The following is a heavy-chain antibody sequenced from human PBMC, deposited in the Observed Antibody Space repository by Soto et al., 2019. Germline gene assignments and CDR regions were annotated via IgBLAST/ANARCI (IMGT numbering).Heavy chain of an antibody. CDR1: GGSISSGGYS. J-gene: IGHJ5*02. CDR2: IYHSGST. CDR3: ARNSFGDCGGDCYSFDP. D-gene: IGHD2-21*02. V-gene: IGHV4-30-2*01. Sequence: SETLSLTCAVSGGSISSGGYSWSWIRQPPGQGLEWIGYIYHSGSTYYNPSLKSRVTISVDRSKNQFSLKLSSVTAADTAVYYCARNSFGDCGGDCYSFDPWGQGTLVTVSS.